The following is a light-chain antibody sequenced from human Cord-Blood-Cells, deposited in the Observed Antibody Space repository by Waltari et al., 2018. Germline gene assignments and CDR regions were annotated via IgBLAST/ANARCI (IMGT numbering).Light chain of an antibody. CDR1: QSVSSN. Sequence: EIVMTQSPATLSVSPGERATLSCRASQSVSSNLAWYQQKPGQAPRLLIYGASTRATGIPARCSGSGSGTEFTLTISSLQSEDFAVDYCQQYNNWPTFGQGTKVEIK. CDR2: GAS. CDR3: QQYNNWPT. V-gene: IGKV3-15*01. J-gene: IGKJ1*01.